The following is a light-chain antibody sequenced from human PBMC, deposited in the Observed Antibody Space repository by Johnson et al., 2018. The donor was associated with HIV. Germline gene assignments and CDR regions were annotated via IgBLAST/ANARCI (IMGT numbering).Light chain of an antibody. CDR1: SSTIGKNY. CDR2: KNN. CDR3: GTWDSSLSAEV. Sequence: QSVLTQPPSVSAAPGQKVTISCSGSSSTIGKNYVSWYQVLPGTAPKLLIYKNNERPSGIPDRFSGSKSGTSATLGITGLQTGDEADYYCGTWDSSLSAEVFGTGTKVTVL. V-gene: IGLV1-51*02. J-gene: IGLJ1*01.